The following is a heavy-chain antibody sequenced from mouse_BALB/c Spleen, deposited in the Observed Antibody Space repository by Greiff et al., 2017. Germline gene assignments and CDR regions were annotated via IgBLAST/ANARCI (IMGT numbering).Heavy chain of an antibody. D-gene: IGHD4-1*01. J-gene: IGHJ1*01. CDR2: ISSGGSYT. CDR1: GFTFSSYA. CDR3: ASPWDVGYFDV. V-gene: IGHV5-9-3*01. Sequence: EVQGVESGGGLVKPGGSLKLSCAASGFTFSSYAMSWVRQTPEKRLEWVATISSGGSYTYYPDSVKGRFTISRDNAKNTLYLQMSSLRSEDTAMYYCASPWDVGYFDVWGAGTTVTVSS.